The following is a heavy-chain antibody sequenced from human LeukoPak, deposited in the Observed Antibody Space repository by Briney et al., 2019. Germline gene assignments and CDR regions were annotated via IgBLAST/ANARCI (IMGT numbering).Heavy chain of an antibody. CDR1: GYNFISYW. V-gene: IGHV5-51*01. D-gene: IGHD3-22*01. CDR2: IYPGDSDT. J-gene: IGHJ4*02. Sequence: GESLKISCKGSGYNFISYWIAWVRQMPGKGLEGMGIIYPGDSDTRYSPSFQGQVTISVDKSISTAYLQWSSLKASDTAMYHCARTYYYESSGYNFGYWGQGTLVTVSS. CDR3: ARTYYYESSGYNFGY.